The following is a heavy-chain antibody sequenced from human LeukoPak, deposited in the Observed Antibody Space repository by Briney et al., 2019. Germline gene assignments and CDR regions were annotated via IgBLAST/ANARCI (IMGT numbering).Heavy chain of an antibody. J-gene: IGHJ4*02. D-gene: IGHD3-10*01. Sequence: SETLSLTCSVSGGSISSYYWSWIRQPPGKGLEWIGYIYYSGSTNYNPSLKSRVTISVDTSKNQFSLKLSSVTAADTAVYYCARDQEYYFDYWGQGTLVTVSS. V-gene: IGHV4-59*01. CDR1: GGSISSYY. CDR2: IYYSGST. CDR3: ARDQEYYFDY.